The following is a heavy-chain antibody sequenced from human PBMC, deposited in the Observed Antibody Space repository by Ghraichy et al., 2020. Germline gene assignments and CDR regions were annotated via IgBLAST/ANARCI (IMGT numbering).Heavy chain of an antibody. CDR3: ARQSGFLEWSFDY. V-gene: IGHV3-66*04. J-gene: IGHJ4*02. Sequence: LSLTCAASGFTVSSNYMSWVRQAPGKGLEWVSVIYSGGSTYYADSVKGRFTISRDNSKNTLYLQMNSLRAEDTAVYYCARQSGFLEWSFDYWGQGTLVTVSS. CDR1: GFTVSSNY. D-gene: IGHD3-3*01. CDR2: IYSGGST.